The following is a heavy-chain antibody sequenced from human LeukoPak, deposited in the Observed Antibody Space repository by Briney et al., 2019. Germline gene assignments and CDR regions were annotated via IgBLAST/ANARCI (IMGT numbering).Heavy chain of an antibody. CDR3: ARSYCSGGSCRPYYYYYYGMDV. Sequence: SETLSLTCTVSGGSISSSSYYWGWIRQPPGKGLEWIGSIYYSGSTYYNPSLKSRVTISVDTSKNQFSLKLSSVTAADTAAYYCARSYCSGGSCRPYYYYYYGMDVWGQGTTVTVSS. CDR2: IYYSGST. D-gene: IGHD2-15*01. CDR1: GGSISSSSYY. J-gene: IGHJ6*02. V-gene: IGHV4-39*01.